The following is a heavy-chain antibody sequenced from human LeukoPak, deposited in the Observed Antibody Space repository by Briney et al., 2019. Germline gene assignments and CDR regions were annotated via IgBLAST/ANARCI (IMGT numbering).Heavy chain of an antibody. CDR2: LYHSGST. CDR1: GYSISSGYY. CDR3: ARAPGWDLYSSSWYGDY. V-gene: IGHV4-38-2*01. Sequence: KTSETLSLTCAVSGYSISSGYYWGWVRQPPGKGLEWIGSLYHSGSTYYNPSLKSRVTISLDTSKNQFSLKLSSVTAADTAVYYYARAPGWDLYSSSWYGDYWGQGTLVTVSS. J-gene: IGHJ4*02. D-gene: IGHD6-13*01.